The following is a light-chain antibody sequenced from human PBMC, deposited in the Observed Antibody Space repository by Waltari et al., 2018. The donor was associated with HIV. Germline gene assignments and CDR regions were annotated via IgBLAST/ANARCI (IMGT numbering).Light chain of an antibody. CDR1: SSNLGSNY. Sequence: QSVLTQPPSASGTPGQRVPIPCSGSSSNLGSNYVYWYQQLPGTAPKLLIYRNNQRPSGVPDRFSGSKSGTSASLAISGLRSEDEADYYCAAWDDSLSGAVFGGGTQLTVL. V-gene: IGLV1-47*01. CDR3: AAWDDSLSGAV. CDR2: RNN. J-gene: IGLJ7*01.